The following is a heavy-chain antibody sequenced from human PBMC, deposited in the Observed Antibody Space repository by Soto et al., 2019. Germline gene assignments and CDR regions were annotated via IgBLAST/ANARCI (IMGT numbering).Heavy chain of an antibody. CDR2: ISHSGST. Sequence: SETLSLTCTVSGGSISDDYWRWIQQPPGKGLEWIGHISHSGSTNYNPSLKSRVTISVDTSKRQFSLKLSSVTAADTAVYCCAREARGVISGMDVWGQETTVTVSS. J-gene: IGHJ6*02. V-gene: IGHV4-59*01. CDR1: GGSISDDY. CDR3: AREARGVISGMDV. D-gene: IGHD3-10*01.